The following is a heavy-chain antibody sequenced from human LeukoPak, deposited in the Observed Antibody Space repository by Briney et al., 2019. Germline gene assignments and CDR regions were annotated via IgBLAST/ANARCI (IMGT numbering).Heavy chain of an antibody. CDR1: GYTFTSYG. Sequence: VASVKVSCKASGYTFTSYGITWVRKAPGQGLEWMGWVSAYADNTNYVQKIQGRVTMTTDTSTSTAYMELRSLRSDDTAVYYCARDCIGCHGFDYWGQGTLVTVSS. J-gene: IGHJ4*02. CDR2: VSAYADNT. CDR3: ARDCIGCHGFDY. V-gene: IGHV1-18*01. D-gene: IGHD2-15*01.